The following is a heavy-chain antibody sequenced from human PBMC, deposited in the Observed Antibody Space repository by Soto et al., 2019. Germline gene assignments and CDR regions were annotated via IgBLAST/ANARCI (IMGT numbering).Heavy chain of an antibody. D-gene: IGHD2-15*01. CDR2: IYYSGST. CDR1: GYSISSSNW. Sequence: SETLSLTCAVSGYSISSSNWWGWIRQPPGKGLEWIGYIYYSGSTYYNPSLKSRVTMSVDTSKNQFSLKLSSVTAVDTAVYYCASQKDYCSGGSCCGGEVDYWGQGTLVTVSS. J-gene: IGHJ4*02. CDR3: ASQKDYCSGGSCCGGEVDY. V-gene: IGHV4-28*01.